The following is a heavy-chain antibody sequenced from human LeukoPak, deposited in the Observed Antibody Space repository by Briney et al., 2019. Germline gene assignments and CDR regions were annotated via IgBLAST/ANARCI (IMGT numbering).Heavy chain of an antibody. CDR3: AKDECSGGCCYLGPFDF. V-gene: IGHV3-43*02. Sequence: WGSPRPFRAASGFAFDVYAMHWVRQVPGKGLEWVSLISGDGGSTYFADSVRGRFPISRDNSKNSLNLKKNSLRTEDTALYYCAKDECSGGCCYLGPFDFWGQGTMVTVSS. J-gene: IGHJ3*01. CDR1: GFAFDVYA. CDR2: ISGDGGST. D-gene: IGHD2-15*01.